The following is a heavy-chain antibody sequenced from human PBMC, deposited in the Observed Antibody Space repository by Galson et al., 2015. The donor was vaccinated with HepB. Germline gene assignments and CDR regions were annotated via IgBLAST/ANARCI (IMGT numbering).Heavy chain of an antibody. D-gene: IGHD3-10*01. Sequence: SLRLSCAASGFTFSTYAMHWVRLAPGKGLEWVAVISYDGSNKYYADSVKGRFTISRHNFNNMLYLQMNSLRAEDTAVYYCASDCDGSGSFYNMLGYWGQGTMVTVSS. CDR3: ASDCDGSGSFYNMLGY. CDR1: GFTFSTYA. CDR2: ISYDGSNK. V-gene: IGHV3-30*04. J-gene: IGHJ4*02.